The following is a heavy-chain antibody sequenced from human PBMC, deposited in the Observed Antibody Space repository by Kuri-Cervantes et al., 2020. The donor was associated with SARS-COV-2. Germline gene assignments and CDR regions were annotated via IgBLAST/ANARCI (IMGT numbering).Heavy chain of an antibody. V-gene: IGHV4-39*01. J-gene: IGHJ4*02. CDR3: ARHPPRDLMPWVD. CDR2: IYYSGST. CDR1: GGSISSSSYY. D-gene: IGHD2-2*01. Sequence: SETLSLTCTVSGGSISSSSYYWGWIRQPPGKGLEWIGSIYYSGSTYYNPSLKSRVTISVDTSKNQFSLKLSFVTAADTAVYYCARHPPRDLMPWVDWGQGTLVTISS.